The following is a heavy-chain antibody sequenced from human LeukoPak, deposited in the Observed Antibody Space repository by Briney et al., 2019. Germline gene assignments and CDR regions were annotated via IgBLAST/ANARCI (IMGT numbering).Heavy chain of an antibody. J-gene: IGHJ4*02. CDR2: ISSSSSAI. V-gene: IGHV3-48*02. CDR3: ARLAAGSDHFDY. CDR1: GFSFSTYS. Sequence: GGSLRLSCAASGFSFSTYSMNWIRQAPGKGLEWVSYISSSSSAIYYADSVKGRFTISRDNAKNSLYLQMNSLRDEDTAVYYCARLAAGSDHFDYWGQGTLVTVSS. D-gene: IGHD6-25*01.